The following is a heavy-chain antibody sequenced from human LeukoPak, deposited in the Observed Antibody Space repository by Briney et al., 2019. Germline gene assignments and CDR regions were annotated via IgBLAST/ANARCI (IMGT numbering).Heavy chain of an antibody. D-gene: IGHD5-18*01. V-gene: IGHV3-74*01. CDR2: INSDGSST. Sequence: GGSLRLSCAASGFTFSSYWMHWVRQAPGKGLVWVSRINSDGSSTSYADSVKGRFTISRDNAKNTLYLQMNSLRAEDTAVYYCARVGYSYGPHYFDYWGQGTLVTVSS. CDR1: GFTFSSYW. CDR3: ARVGYSYGPHYFDY. J-gene: IGHJ4*02.